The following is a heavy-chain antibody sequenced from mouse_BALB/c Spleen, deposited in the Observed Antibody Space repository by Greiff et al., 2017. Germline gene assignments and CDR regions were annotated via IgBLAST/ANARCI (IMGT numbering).Heavy chain of an antibody. CDR1: GFTFSSFG. V-gene: IGHV5-17*02. Sequence: DVMLVESGGGLVQPGGSRKLSCAASGFTFSSFGMHWVRQAPEKGLEWVAYISSGSSTIYYADTVKGRFTISRDNPKNTLFLQMTSLRSEDTAMYYCAREGLGFDYWGQGTTLTVSS. CDR3: AREGLGFDY. D-gene: IGHD3-1*01. J-gene: IGHJ2*01. CDR2: ISSGSSTI.